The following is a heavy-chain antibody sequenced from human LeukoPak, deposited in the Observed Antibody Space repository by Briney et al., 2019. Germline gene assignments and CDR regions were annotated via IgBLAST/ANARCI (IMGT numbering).Heavy chain of an antibody. V-gene: IGHV3-48*03. J-gene: IGHJ5*02. D-gene: IGHD5-12*01. CDR3: VSGGSGYASNWFDP. CDR1: GFTFSSYE. CDR2: ISSSGSSM. Sequence: GGSQRLSCTASGFTFSSYEMNWVRQAPGKGLEWVSCISSSGSSMYYADSVKGRFTISRDNAKNSLYLQMDSLRADDTAVYYCVSGGSGYASNWFDPWGQGTLVTVSS.